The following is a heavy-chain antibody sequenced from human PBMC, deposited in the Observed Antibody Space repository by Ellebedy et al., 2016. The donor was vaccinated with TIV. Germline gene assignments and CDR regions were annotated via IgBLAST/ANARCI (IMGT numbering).Heavy chain of an antibody. D-gene: IGHD5-18*01. Sequence: GESLKISCTASGFTFSYYAMRWLRQAPGRGLEWVSTVSYTGAATYFADSVKGRFTISRDNSKNTLYLHMDSLRAADTAIYYCAKVMTGYSYSPDDFWGQGTLVTVSS. CDR3: AKVMTGYSYSPDDF. CDR2: VSYTGAAT. V-gene: IGHV3-23*01. J-gene: IGHJ4*02. CDR1: GFTFSYYA.